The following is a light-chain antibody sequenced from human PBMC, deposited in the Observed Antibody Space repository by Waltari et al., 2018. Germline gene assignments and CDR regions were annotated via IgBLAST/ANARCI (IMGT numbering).Light chain of an antibody. CDR2: QDN. CDR3: QAWDRSPI. Sequence: SYELTQPPSVSVSPGQTASITCPGDKLGDQHIHWYQQKPAQSPVLVIHQDNKRPSGIPERFAGSSSGNTATLTISGTQAIDEADYFCQAWDRSPIFGGGTKLTVL. CDR1: KLGDQH. J-gene: IGLJ2*01. V-gene: IGLV3-1*01.